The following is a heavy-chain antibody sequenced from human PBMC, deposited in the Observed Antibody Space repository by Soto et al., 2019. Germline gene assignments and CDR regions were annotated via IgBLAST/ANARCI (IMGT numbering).Heavy chain of an antibody. CDR2: ISTSSATI. D-gene: IGHD5-12*01. CDR1: GFTFSNYN. CDR3: VAYISGYVH. V-gene: IGHV3-48*04. J-gene: IGHJ4*02. Sequence: GGSLRLSCAASGFTFSNYNMNWVRQAAGKGPEWISHISTSSATIEYADSVKGRFTISRDNAKNSLYLQMNSLKTEDTAVHYCVAYISGYVHWGQGTLVTVSS.